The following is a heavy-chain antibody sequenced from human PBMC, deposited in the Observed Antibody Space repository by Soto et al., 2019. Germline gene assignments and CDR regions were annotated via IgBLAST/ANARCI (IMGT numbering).Heavy chain of an antibody. CDR3: AKDGTYYGSGSYWVY. V-gene: IGHV3-23*01. CDR1: GFTFSSYA. CDR2: ISGSGGST. Sequence: EVQLLESGGGLVQPGGSLRLSCAASGFTFSSYAMSWVRQAPGKGLEWVSAISGSGGSTYYADSVKGRFTISRDNSKNTLYLQMNSLRAEDTGVYYCAKDGTYYGSGSYWVYWGQGTLVTVSS. J-gene: IGHJ4*02. D-gene: IGHD3-10*01.